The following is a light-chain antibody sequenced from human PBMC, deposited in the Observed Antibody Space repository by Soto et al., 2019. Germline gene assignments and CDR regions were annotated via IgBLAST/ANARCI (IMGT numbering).Light chain of an antibody. CDR1: QSVSSN. CDR3: QQYNNWPPHT. CDR2: GAS. V-gene: IGKV3-15*01. Sequence: IVMTQSPATLSVSPGERATLSCRASQSVSSNLAWYQQKPGQAPRLLTSGASTRATGIPARFSGSGSGTEFTLTISSLQSEDFAVYYCQQYNNWPPHTFGGGTKVDIK. J-gene: IGKJ4*01.